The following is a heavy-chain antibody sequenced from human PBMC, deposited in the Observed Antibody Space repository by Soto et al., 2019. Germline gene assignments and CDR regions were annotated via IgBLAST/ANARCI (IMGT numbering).Heavy chain of an antibody. D-gene: IGHD2-15*01. CDR3: THKGGRGAAMDV. J-gene: IGHJ6*02. CDR1: GFSVSTSGVG. Sequence: QITLKESGPTLVKPTQTLTLTCTFSGFSVSTSGVGVAWIRQPPGKALEWLALIYCDGDERYSPFLQSRVTITKDTSKNQVVLTMTNMDPVDTATYYCTHKGGRGAAMDVWGQGTTVTVSS. CDR2: IYCDGDE. V-gene: IGHV2-5*02.